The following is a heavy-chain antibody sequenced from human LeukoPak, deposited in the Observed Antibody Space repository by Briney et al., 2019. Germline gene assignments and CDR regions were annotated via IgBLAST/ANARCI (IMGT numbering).Heavy chain of an antibody. D-gene: IGHD6-19*01. V-gene: IGHV3-23*01. CDR3: AKDQRYSSGWTFDY. CDR1: GFTFSSYE. CDR2: ISGSGGST. J-gene: IGHJ4*02. Sequence: GGSLRLSCTASGFTFSSYEMNWVRQAPGKGLEWVSAISGSGGSTYYADSVKGRFTISRDNSKNTLYLQMNSLRAEDTAVYYCAKDQRYSSGWTFDYWGQGTLVTVSS.